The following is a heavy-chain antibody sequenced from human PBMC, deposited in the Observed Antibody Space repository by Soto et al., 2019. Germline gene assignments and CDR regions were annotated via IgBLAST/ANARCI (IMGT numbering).Heavy chain of an antibody. V-gene: IGHV5-10-1*01. J-gene: IGHJ4*02. D-gene: IGHD3-22*01. CDR1: GYSFAGYW. Sequence: PGESLKISCKGSGYSFAGYWITWVRQKPGKGLEWMGRIDPSDSQTYYSPSFRGHVTISVTKSITTVFLQWSSLRASDTAIYYFARQIYDSDTGPNFQYYFESWGQGTPVTVSS. CDR3: ARQIYDSDTGPNFQYYFES. CDR2: IDPSDSQT.